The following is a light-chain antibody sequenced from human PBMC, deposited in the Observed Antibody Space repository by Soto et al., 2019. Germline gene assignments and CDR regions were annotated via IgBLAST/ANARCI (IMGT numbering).Light chain of an antibody. CDR3: QQYGSSQYT. V-gene: IGKV3-20*01. CDR1: QSVSSSY. J-gene: IGKJ2*01. CDR2: GAS. Sequence: EIVLTQSPGTLSLSPGERATLSCRASQSVSSSYLAWYQQKPGQAPRLLIYGASSRATGIPDRFSGSGSGTDFTLTIRRLEPADFAVYYCQQYGSSQYTFGQGTKVEIK.